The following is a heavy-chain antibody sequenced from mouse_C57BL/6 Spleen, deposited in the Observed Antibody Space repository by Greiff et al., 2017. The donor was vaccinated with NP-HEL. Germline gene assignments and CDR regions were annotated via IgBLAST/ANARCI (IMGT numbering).Heavy chain of an antibody. D-gene: IGHD2-4*01. CDR2: FYPGSGSI. V-gene: IGHV1-62-2*01. J-gene: IGHJ3*01. CDR1: GYTFTEYT. Sequence: QVQLKESGAELVKPGASVKLSCKASGYTFTEYTIHWVKQRSGQGLEWIGWFYPGSGSIKYNEKFKDKATLTADKSSSTVYMELSRLTSEDSAVYFCARHEARGDYDDDGGGFAYWGQGTLVTVSA. CDR3: ARHEARGDYDDDGGGFAY.